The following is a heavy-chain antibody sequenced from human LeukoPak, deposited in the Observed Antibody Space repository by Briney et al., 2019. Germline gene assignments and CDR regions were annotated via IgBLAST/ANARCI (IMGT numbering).Heavy chain of an antibody. Sequence: GRSLRLSCVGTGFSLDDYAMHWVRQVPGKGLEGVSSISWDSGSQAYADSVKGRFTISRDNAKNSLFLEMNSLRPEDTAFYYCIKDMGFDLLKDAFHIWGQGTLVTVSS. J-gene: IGHJ3*02. D-gene: IGHD1-26*01. V-gene: IGHV3-9*01. CDR2: ISWDSGSQ. CDR1: GFSLDDYA. CDR3: IKDMGFDLLKDAFHI.